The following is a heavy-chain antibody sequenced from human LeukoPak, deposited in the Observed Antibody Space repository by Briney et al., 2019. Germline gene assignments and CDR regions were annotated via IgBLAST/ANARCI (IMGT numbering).Heavy chain of an antibody. J-gene: IGHJ3*01. CDR2: IYSSGNT. V-gene: IGHV4-4*07. CDR3: VKARQDAFDV. CDR1: GGSISSYT. Sequence: KTSEALSLTCTVSGGSISSYTWSWIRQPAGKGPEWIGRIYSSGNTKYNPSLQSRVTMSVDTSKNQFSLKLSSVTAADTAVYYCVKARQDAFDVWGQGTKVTVSS.